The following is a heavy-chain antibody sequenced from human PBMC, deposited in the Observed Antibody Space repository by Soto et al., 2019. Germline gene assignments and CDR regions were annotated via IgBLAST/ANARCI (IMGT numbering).Heavy chain of an antibody. CDR2: IIPILGIA. J-gene: IGHJ4*02. V-gene: IGHV1-69*04. CDR1: GGTFSSYT. CDR3: ARDLDYFDY. Sequence: GTSVEVCCKACGGTFSSYTISWVRQAPGQGLEWMGRIIPILGIANYAQKFQGRVTITADKSTSTAYMELSSLRSEDTAVYYCARDLDYFDYWGQGTLVTVSS.